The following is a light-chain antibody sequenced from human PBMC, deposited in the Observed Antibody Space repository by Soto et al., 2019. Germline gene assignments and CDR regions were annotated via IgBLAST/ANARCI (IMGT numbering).Light chain of an antibody. CDR3: HQYYNRPPWT. CDR1: RSVDTD. CDR2: ATS. Sequence: EILMTQSPATLSVSPGDSATISCRASRSVDTDLAWYQQKPGQAPRLLVFATSARATGVPDRFRGSRSGTDFSLTTSSRQPEDSATYYCHQYYNRPPWTFGQGTKVEI. V-gene: IGKV3-15*01. J-gene: IGKJ1*01.